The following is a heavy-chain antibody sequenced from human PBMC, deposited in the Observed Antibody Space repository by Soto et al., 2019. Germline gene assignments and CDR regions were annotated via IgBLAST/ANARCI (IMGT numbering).Heavy chain of an antibody. CDR3: ARFWGQYSAYGDAPFDS. CDR2: INAGNGNT. J-gene: IGHJ4*02. V-gene: IGHV1-3*01. D-gene: IGHD5-12*01. CDR1: GYTFTSYA. Sequence: ASVKVSCKASGYTFTSYAMHWVRQAPGQRLEWMGWINAGNGNTKYSQKFQGRVTITRDTSASTAYMELSSLRSEDTAVYYCARFWGQYSAYGDAPFDSWGQGTLVTVSS.